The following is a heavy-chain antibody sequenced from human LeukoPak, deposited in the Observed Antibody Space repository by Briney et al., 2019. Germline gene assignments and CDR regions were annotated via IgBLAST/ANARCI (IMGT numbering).Heavy chain of an antibody. D-gene: IGHD3-10*01. CDR1: GGTFSSYA. V-gene: IGHV1-69*05. CDR2: IIPIFGTA. J-gene: IGHJ4*02. CDR3: ARDRGYYGSGVFDY. Sequence: ASVKVSCKASGGTFSSYAISWVRQAPGQGLEWMGRIIPIFGTANYAQKFQGRVTITTDESTSTAYMELSSLRSEDTAVYYCARDRGYYGSGVFDYWGQGTLVTVSS.